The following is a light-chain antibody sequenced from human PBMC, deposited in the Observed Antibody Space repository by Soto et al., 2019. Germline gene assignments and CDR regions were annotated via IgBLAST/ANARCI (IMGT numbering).Light chain of an antibody. V-gene: IGKV1-6*01. CDR2: TAS. CDR3: IPDYNYPLT. Sequence: AIQMTQSASSVSASVGDRVPSTGGASQGIRSELGWYQQKPGKANNLLIYTASTLQSGVPSRFRGSGSGTDFTITISSLQPEDFATYYCIPDYNYPLTFGGGTKLDIK. CDR1: QGIRSE. J-gene: IGKJ4*01.